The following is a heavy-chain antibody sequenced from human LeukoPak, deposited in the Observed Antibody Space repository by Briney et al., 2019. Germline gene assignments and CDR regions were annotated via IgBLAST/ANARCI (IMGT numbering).Heavy chain of an antibody. CDR1: GASISSYF. J-gene: IGHJ2*01. Sequence: SETLSLTCTVSGASISSYFWSWIRQPAGKGLEWIGRIYTGGSTNYNPSLKSRVTISVDTSKNQFSLKLSSVTAADTAVYYCVRGHDLRQHHWYFDLWGRGTLVTVSS. V-gene: IGHV4-4*07. CDR2: IYTGGST. D-gene: IGHD1-1*01. CDR3: VRGHDLRQHHWYFDL.